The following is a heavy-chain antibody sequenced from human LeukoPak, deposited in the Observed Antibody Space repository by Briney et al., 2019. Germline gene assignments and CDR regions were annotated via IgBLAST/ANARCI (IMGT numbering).Heavy chain of an antibody. CDR1: GFTFVSYW. D-gene: IGHD3-16*01. Sequence: GGSLRLSCAASGFTFVSYWMSWVRQAPVKGLEWVANIKQDGSEKYYVDSVKGRFTISRDNAKNSLYLQMNSLRVEDTAVYYCARGSTAIRLWGQGTLVTVSS. J-gene: IGHJ4*02. CDR2: IKQDGSEK. CDR3: ARGSTAIRL. V-gene: IGHV3-7*01.